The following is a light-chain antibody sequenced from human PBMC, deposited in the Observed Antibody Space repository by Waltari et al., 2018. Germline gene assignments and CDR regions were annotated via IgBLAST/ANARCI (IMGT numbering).Light chain of an antibody. V-gene: IGKV1-39*01. CDR3: QQSYRSPHT. Sequence: IQMSQSRSSLSACVGHRVTITCRASQTVDNYLTWYQQKPGKAPDLLIYAASNLQSGVPSRFSGSGSGTEFTLTINSLQPEDFATYFCQQSYRSPHTFGDGTKVDIK. CDR2: AAS. J-gene: IGKJ4*01. CDR1: QTVDNY.